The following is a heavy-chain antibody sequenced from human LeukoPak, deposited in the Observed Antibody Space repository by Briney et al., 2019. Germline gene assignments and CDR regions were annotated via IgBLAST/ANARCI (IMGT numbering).Heavy chain of an antibody. CDR1: GGSISSSNW. Sequence: SGTLSLTCAVSGGSISSSNWWSWVRQPPGKGLEWIGEIYHSGSTNYNPSLKSRVTISVDKSKNQFSLKLSSVTAADTAVYYCARATAQLLLDYFDYWGQGTLVTVSS. CDR2: IYHSGST. V-gene: IGHV4-4*02. J-gene: IGHJ4*02. CDR3: ARATAQLLLDYFDY. D-gene: IGHD2-2*01.